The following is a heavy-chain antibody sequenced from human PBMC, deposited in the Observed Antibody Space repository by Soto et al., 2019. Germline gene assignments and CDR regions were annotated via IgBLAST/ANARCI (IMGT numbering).Heavy chain of an antibody. CDR1: GFTFSSYA. CDR2: ISSNGGST. D-gene: IGHD4-17*01. Sequence: GGSLRLSCAASGFTFSSYAMHWVRQAPGKGLEYVSAISSNGGSTYYANSVKGRFTISRDNSKNTVYLQMGSLRAEDMAVYYCAREPYGDYEYDYWGQGTLVTVSS. V-gene: IGHV3-64*01. CDR3: AREPYGDYEYDY. J-gene: IGHJ4*02.